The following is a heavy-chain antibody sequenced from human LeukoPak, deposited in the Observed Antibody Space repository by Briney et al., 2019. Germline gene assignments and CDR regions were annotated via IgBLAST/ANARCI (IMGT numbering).Heavy chain of an antibody. Sequence: ASVKVSCKAPGGTFSSYAISWVRQAPGQGLEWMGGIIPIFGTANYAQKFQGRVTITADESTSTAYMELSSLRSEDTAVYYCASTPGTIFGVVIYYFDYWGQGTLVTVSS. CDR3: ASTPGTIFGVVIYYFDY. CDR1: GGTFSSYA. D-gene: IGHD3-3*01. CDR2: IIPIFGTA. V-gene: IGHV1-69*13. J-gene: IGHJ4*02.